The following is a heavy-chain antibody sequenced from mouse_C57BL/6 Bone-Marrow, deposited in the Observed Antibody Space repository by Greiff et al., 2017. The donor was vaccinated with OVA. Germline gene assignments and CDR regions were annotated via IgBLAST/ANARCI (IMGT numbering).Heavy chain of an antibody. CDR3: AGGGFAY. V-gene: IGHV5-12*01. CDR1: GFTFSDYY. CDR2: ISNGGGST. Sequence: DVMLVESGGGLVQPGGSLKLSCAASGFTFSDYYMYWVRQTPEKRLEWVAYISNGGGSTYYPDTVKGRFTISRDNAKNTLYLQMSRLKSEDTAMYYCAGGGFAYWGQGTLVTVSA. J-gene: IGHJ3*01.